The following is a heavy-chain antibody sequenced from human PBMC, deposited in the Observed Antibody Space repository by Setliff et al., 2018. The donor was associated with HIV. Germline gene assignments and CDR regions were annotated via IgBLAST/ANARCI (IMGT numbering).Heavy chain of an antibody. CDR3: AAASSWDPLLDY. CDR1: DDSVSTFY. CDR2: INHSGST. J-gene: IGHJ4*02. Sequence: SETLSLTCTVSDDSVSTFYWSWIRQPPGKGLEWIGEINHSGSTNYNPSLKSRVTISVDTSMDQFSLKLNSVTAADTAVYYCAAASSWDPLLDYWGQGTLVTVSS. V-gene: IGHV4-34*01. D-gene: IGHD6-13*01.